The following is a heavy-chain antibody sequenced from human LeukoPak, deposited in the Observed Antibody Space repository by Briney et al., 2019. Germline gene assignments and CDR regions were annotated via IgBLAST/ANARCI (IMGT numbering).Heavy chain of an antibody. CDR2: IYYSGST. D-gene: IGHD2-15*01. V-gene: IGHV4-31*03. CDR1: GGSISSGGYY. Sequence: SETLSLTCTVSGGSISSGGYYWSWIRQHPGKGLEWIGYIYYSGSTYYNPSLKSRVTISVDTSKNQFSLKLSSVTAADTAVYYCAGDSAGPSVVWRHYYYYGMDVWGQGTTVTVSS. J-gene: IGHJ6*02. CDR3: AGDSAGPSVVWRHYYYYGMDV.